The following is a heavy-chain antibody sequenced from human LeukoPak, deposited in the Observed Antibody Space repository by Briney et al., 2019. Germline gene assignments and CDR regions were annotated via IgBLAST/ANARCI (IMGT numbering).Heavy chain of an antibody. D-gene: IGHD3-10*01. Sequence: ASVKVSCKASGYTFAGYYMHWVRQAPGQGLGWMGWINPNSGGTNYAQKFQGRVTMTRDTSINTVYMELSSLTSDDTAIYYCACPQRGPGGYYTDFWGQGTLVTVSS. J-gene: IGHJ4*02. CDR1: GYTFAGYY. CDR2: INPNSGGT. CDR3: ACPQRGPGGYYTDF. V-gene: IGHV1-2*02.